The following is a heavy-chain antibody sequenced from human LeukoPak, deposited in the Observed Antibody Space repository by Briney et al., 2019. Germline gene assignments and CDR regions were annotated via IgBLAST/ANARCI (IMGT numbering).Heavy chain of an antibody. V-gene: IGHV3-23*01. Sequence: GGTYHAESVKGRFTISRDNSKNTLYLQMNSLRVEDTAVYYCAKHGGDFYYYMDVWGKGTTVTVSS. J-gene: IGHJ6*03. CDR3: AKHGGDFYYYMDV. CDR2: GGT.